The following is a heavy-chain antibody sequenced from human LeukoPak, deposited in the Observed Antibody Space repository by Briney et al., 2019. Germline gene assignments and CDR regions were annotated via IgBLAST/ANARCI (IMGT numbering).Heavy chain of an antibody. CDR2: INPNSGGT. CDR3: ARGVTIFGVVIITGEYFDY. D-gene: IGHD3-3*01. V-gene: IGHV1-2*02. CDR1: GYTLTGYY. J-gene: IGHJ4*02. Sequence: ASVKVSCKASGYTLTGYYMHWVRQAPGQGLERMGWINPNSGGTNYAQKFQGRVTMTRDTSISTAYMELSRLRSDDTAVYYCARGVTIFGVVIITGEYFDYWGQGTLVTVSS.